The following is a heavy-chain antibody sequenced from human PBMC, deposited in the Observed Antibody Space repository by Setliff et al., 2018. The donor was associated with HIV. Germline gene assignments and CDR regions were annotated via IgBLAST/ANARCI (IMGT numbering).Heavy chain of an antibody. J-gene: IGHJ4*02. CDR2: INTNTGNP. V-gene: IGHV7-4-1*02. CDR1: GYTFTNYA. Sequence: ASVKVSCKASGYTFTNYAINWVRQAPGQGLECMGWINTNTGNPTYAQGFTGRFVFSLDTSVNTAYLQISSLQAEDTAVYYCARSRLFFGVVTFDYWGQGTLVTVSS. D-gene: IGHD3-3*01. CDR3: ARSRLFFGVVTFDY.